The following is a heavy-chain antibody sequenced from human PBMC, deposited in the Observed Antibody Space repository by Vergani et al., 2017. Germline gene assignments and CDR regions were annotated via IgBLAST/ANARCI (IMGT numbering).Heavy chain of an antibody. CDR2: ISWNSGSI. Sequence: EVQLVESGGGLVQPGRSLRLSCAASGFTFDDYAMHWVRQAPGKGLEWVSGISWNSGSIGYADSVKGRFTISRGNAKHSRYLQMNSLRAEDTGLYYCAKDSGYDLRAFDIWGQGTMVTVSS. CDR1: GFTFDDYA. J-gene: IGHJ3*02. V-gene: IGHV3-9*01. CDR3: AKDSGYDLRAFDI. D-gene: IGHD5-12*01.